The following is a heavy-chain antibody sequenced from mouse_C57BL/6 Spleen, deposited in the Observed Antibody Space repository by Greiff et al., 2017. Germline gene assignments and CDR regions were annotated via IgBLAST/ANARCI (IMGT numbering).Heavy chain of an antibody. CDR1: GYAFSSSW. CDR3: ARGAGGYCDY. V-gene: IGHV1-82*01. J-gene: IGHJ2*01. CDR2: IYPGDGDT. D-gene: IGHD3-1*01. Sequence: QVQLKQSGPELVKPGASVKISCKASGYAFSSSWMNWVKQRPGKGLEWIGRIYPGDGDTNYNGKFKGKATLTADKSSSTAYMQLSSLTSEDSAVYFCARGAGGYCDYWGQGTTLTVSS.